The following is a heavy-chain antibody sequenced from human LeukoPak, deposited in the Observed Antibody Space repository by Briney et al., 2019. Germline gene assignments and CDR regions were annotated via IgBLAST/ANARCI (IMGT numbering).Heavy chain of an antibody. CDR3: ARKMTSDYYYGMDV. V-gene: IGHV1-2*02. D-gene: IGHD5-24*01. Sequence: ASVKVSCKASGYTFTGYYMHWVRQAPGQGLEWMGWINPNSGGTNYAQEFQGRVTMTRDTSISTAYMELSRLRSDDTAVYYCARKMTSDYYYGMDVWGQGTTVTVSS. J-gene: IGHJ6*02. CDR2: INPNSGGT. CDR1: GYTFTGYY.